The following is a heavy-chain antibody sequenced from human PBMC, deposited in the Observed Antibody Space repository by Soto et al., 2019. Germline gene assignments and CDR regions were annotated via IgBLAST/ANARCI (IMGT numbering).Heavy chain of an antibody. CDR3: AKSLSTAVNYGLDV. CDR2: ISDDGDST. D-gene: IGHD2-2*01. CDR1: GFTFSDNA. J-gene: IGHJ6*02. V-gene: IGHV3-23*01. Sequence: PWGSLRLSCGASGFTFSDNAMTWVRQAPGKGLEWVSSISDDGDSTYYADSVKGRFAVSRDNSKNTLFLHMNSLGAEDTAVYYCAKSLSTAVNYGLDVWGQGTSVTVSS.